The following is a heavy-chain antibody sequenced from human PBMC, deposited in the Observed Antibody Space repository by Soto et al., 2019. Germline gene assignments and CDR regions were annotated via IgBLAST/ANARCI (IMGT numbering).Heavy chain of an antibody. CDR2: IYYSGST. V-gene: IGHV4-31*03. Sequence: PSETLSLTCTVSGGSISSGGYYWSWIRQHPGKGLEWIGYIYYSGSTYHNPSLKSRVTISVDTSKNQFSLKLSSVTAADTAVYYCVLHLGELSPFDYWGQGTLVTVSS. CDR1: GGSISSGGYY. J-gene: IGHJ4*02. D-gene: IGHD3-16*02. CDR3: VLHLGELSPFDY.